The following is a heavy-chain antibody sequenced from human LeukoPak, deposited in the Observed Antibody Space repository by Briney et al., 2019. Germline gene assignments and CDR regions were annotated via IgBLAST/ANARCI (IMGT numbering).Heavy chain of an antibody. CDR3: SPIGTPFVDY. CDR2: IYSGGGT. V-gene: IGHV3-66*01. CDR1: GFTVSSNY. Sequence: QTGGSLRLSCAASGFTVSSNYMSWVRQAPGKGLEWVSTIYSGGGTNYADSVKGRFTISRDNSKNTLYLQMNSLRAEDTAAYYCSPIGTPFVDYWGQGTLVTASS. D-gene: IGHD3-22*01. J-gene: IGHJ4*02.